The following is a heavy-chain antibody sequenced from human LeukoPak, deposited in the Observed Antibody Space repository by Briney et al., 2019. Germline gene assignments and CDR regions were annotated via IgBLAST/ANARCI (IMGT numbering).Heavy chain of an antibody. CDR3: ARESGRSSFTGGYYYIDV. CDR2: ISSSASYI. V-gene: IGHV3-21*01. D-gene: IGHD3-10*01. J-gene: IGHJ6*03. Sequence: GGSLRLSCAASGFTFSSYSMNCVSQAPGKGLEWVSSISSSASYIYYADSVMGRFTIYRDNAKYSVYLQINSLRAEDTAVYYCARESGRSSFTGGYYYIDVWGKGTTVTVSS. CDR1: GFTFSSYS.